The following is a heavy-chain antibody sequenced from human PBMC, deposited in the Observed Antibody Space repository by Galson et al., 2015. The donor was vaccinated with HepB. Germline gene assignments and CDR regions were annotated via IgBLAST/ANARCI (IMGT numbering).Heavy chain of an antibody. CDR1: GYTFTSYG. CDR2: ISTYNGNA. CDR3: ARGGDIIDY. J-gene: IGHJ4*02. Sequence: SVKVSCKASGYTFTSYGLSWVRQAPGQGLEWMGWISTYNGNANYAQNLQGRVTMTRDTSTSTAYMELRSLTSDDTAVYYCARGGDIIDYWGQGTLVTVSS. V-gene: IGHV1-18*01. D-gene: IGHD3-10*01.